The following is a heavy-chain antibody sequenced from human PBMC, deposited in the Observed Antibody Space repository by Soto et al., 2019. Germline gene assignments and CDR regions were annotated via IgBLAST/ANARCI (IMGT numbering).Heavy chain of an antibody. CDR3: GRSSSATYYYYGMDV. D-gene: IGHD6-6*01. Sequence: GESLKIFCKGSGYSFTSYWIGWVRQMPGKGLEWMGIIYPGDSDTRYSPSFQGQVIISADKSISTAYLQWSSLKASDTAIYYCGRSSSATYYYYGMDVWGQGTTVTVSS. CDR2: IYPGDSDT. J-gene: IGHJ6*01. V-gene: IGHV5-51*01. CDR1: GYSFTSYW.